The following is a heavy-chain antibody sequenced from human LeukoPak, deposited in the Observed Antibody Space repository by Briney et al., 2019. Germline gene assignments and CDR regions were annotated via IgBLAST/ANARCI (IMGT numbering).Heavy chain of an antibody. V-gene: IGHV1-2*02. CDR3: ARERDSSGQTRFDP. D-gene: IGHD6-19*01. J-gene: IGHJ5*02. CDR2: INPNSGGT. CDR1: GYTFTGYY. Sequence: ASVKVSCKASGYTFTGYYMHWVRQAPGQGLEWMGWINPNSGGTNYAQKFQGRVTMTRDTSISTAYMELSRLRSDDTAVYYCARERDSSGQTRFDPWGQGTLVTVSS.